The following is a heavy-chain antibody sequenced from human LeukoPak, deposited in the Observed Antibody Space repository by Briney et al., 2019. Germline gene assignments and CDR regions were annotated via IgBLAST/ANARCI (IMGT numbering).Heavy chain of an antibody. V-gene: IGHV4-39*07. D-gene: IGHD3-10*01. J-gene: IGHJ3*02. CDR1: GGSISSSGYY. CDR2: IYYSGRT. Sequence: PSETLSLTCNVSGGSISSSGYYWGWIRQPPGKGLEWIGNIYYSGRTYYNPSLKSRVTISLDTSKNQFSLRLTSVTAADTAVYYCARCRSITVVRGIIIKGLDIWGQGAMITVSS. CDR3: ARCRSITVVRGIIIKGLDI.